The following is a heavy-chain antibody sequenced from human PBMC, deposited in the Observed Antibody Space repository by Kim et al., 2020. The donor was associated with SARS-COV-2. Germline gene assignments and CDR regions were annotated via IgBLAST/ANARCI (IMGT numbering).Heavy chain of an antibody. Sequence: GGSLRLSCAASGFTFSSYAMSWVRQAPGKGLEWVSAISGSGGSTYYADSVKGRFTISRDNSKNTLYLQMNSLRAEDTAVYYCAKDRGSNYDYVWGSPVHWGQGTLVTVSS. CDR1: GFTFSSYA. D-gene: IGHD3-16*01. J-gene: IGHJ4*02. CDR3: AKDRGSNYDYVWGSPVH. CDR2: ISGSGGST. V-gene: IGHV3-23*01.